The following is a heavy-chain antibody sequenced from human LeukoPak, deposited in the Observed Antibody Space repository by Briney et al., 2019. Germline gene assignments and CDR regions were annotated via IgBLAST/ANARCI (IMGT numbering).Heavy chain of an antibody. CDR2: IYRFGNT. CDR1: GDSFSSDY. Sequence: SQTLSLTCTVSGDSFSSDYWSWIRQPPGKGLEWIGYIYRFGNTDYNPSLMRRVTISLDTSKKQLSLNLTSVTAADTAVYYCAGRGQRYFRDWGQGTLVTVSS. V-gene: IGHV4-4*08. J-gene: IGHJ1*01. CDR3: AGRGQRYFRD.